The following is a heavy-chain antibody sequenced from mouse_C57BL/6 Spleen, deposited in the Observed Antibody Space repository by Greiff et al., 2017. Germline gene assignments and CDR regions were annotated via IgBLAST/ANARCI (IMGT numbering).Heavy chain of an antibody. J-gene: IGHJ4*01. CDR1: GYTFTSYW. Sequence: QVQLQQPGAELVKPGASVKLSCKASGYTFTSYWMHWVKQRPGQGLEWIGMIHPNSGSTNYNEKFKSKATLTVDKSSSTAYMQLSSLTSEDSAVYYCARSYCGSSRYYYAMDYWGQGTSVTVSS. D-gene: IGHD1-1*01. V-gene: IGHV1-64*01. CDR3: ARSYCGSSRYYYAMDY. CDR2: IHPNSGST.